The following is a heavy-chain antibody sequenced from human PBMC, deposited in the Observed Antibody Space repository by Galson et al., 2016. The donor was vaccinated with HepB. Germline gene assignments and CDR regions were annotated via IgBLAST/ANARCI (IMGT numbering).Heavy chain of an antibody. Sequence: ETLSLTCAVYGGSFSGYYWRWIRQPPGKGLEWNGEINHSGSTNYNPSLKRPVTISVDTSKNQFSLNLSSVTAADTAVYSCARGRGRTYYFDYWGQGTLVTVSS. V-gene: IGHV4-34*01. CDR1: GGSFSGYY. CDR2: INHSGST. J-gene: IGHJ4*02. D-gene: IGHD2-15*01. CDR3: ARGRGRTYYFDY.